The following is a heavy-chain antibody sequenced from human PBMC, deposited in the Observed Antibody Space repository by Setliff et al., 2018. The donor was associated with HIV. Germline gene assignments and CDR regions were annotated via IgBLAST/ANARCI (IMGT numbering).Heavy chain of an antibody. V-gene: IGHV4-39*07. CDR3: IIAYSSGWLAPMGFDS. Sequence: SETLSLTCSVSGGSISSSTYYWGWIRQPPGKGLEWIGSIYYSGSTYYDPSLKSRVTISVDTSKNQFSLKVSSVTAADTAVYYCIIAYSSGWLAPMGFDSWGQGTLVTVSS. D-gene: IGHD6-19*01. J-gene: IGHJ4*02. CDR2: IYYSGST. CDR1: GGSISSSTYY.